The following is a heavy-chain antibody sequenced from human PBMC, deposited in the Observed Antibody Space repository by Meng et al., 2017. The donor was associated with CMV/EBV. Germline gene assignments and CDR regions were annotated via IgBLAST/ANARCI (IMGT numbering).Heavy chain of an antibody. J-gene: IGHJ6*02. CDR1: GFTFSSYS. V-gene: IGHV3-21*01. D-gene: IGHD2-15*01. Sequence: GESLKISCAASGFTFSSYSMNWVRQAPGTGLEWVSSISSSSSYIYYADSVKGRFTISRDNAKNSLYLQMNSLRAEDTAVYYCARGRANTFMWVERLPYCSGGSCYDPYYYYYGMDVWGQGTTVTVSS. CDR2: ISSSSSYI. CDR3: ARGRANTFMWVERLPYCSGGSCYDPYYYYYGMDV.